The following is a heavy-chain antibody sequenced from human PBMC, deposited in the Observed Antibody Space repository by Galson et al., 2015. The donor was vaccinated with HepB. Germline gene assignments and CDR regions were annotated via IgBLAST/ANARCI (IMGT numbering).Heavy chain of an antibody. Sequence: SLRLSCAASGFTFSSYAMSWVRQAPGKGLEWVSAISGSGGSTYYADSVKGRFTISRDSSKNTLYLQMNSLRAEDTAVYYCAKDSEGAVVTEDEYFQHWGQGTLVTVSS. J-gene: IGHJ1*01. CDR2: ISGSGGST. V-gene: IGHV3-23*01. CDR1: GFTFSSYA. CDR3: AKDSEGAVVTEDEYFQH. D-gene: IGHD4-23*01.